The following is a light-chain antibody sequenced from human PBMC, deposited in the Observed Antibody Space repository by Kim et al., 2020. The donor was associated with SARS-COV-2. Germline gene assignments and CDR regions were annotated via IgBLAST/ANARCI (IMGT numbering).Light chain of an antibody. Sequence: AAVGDRVTITCRASQGITDYVAWYQQKPGKVPKVLIYGASTLQAGVPSRFSGSGFGTDFTLTISSLQPEDVATYYCQKYNSAPLTFGGGTKLEIK. CDR2: GAS. V-gene: IGKV1-27*01. CDR3: QKYNSAPLT. J-gene: IGKJ4*01. CDR1: QGITDY.